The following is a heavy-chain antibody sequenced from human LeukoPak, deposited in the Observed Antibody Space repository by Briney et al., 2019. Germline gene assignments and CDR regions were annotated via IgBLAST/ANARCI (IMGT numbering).Heavy chain of an antibody. CDR1: GFTFRSYG. D-gene: IGHD1-26*01. CDR2: IWSDGRNK. V-gene: IGHV3-33*01. CDR3: ARASGSYDY. Sequence: GGSLRLSCAASGFTFRSYGLHWVRQAPGKGLEWGAVIWSDGRNKYYADSVKGRFTISRDNSKNTLYLQRNSLRAEDTAVYYCARASGSYDYWGQGTLVTVSS. J-gene: IGHJ4*02.